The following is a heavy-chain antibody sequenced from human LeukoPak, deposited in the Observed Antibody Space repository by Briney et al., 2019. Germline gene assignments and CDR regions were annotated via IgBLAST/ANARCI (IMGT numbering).Heavy chain of an antibody. V-gene: IGHV1-3*01. D-gene: IGHD6-19*01. CDR1: GYTFTSYA. Sequence: ASVKVSCKASGYTFTSYAMHWVRQAPGQRLEWMGWINAGNGNTIYSQKFQGRVTITRDTSATTAYMELSSLRSEDTAVYYCARHLIAVAVNHYYYGIDVWGQGTTVTVFS. CDR3: ARHLIAVAVNHYYYGIDV. CDR2: INAGNGNT. J-gene: IGHJ6*02.